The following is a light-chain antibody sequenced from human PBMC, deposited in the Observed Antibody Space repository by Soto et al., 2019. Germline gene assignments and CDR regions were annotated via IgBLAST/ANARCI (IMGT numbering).Light chain of an antibody. CDR1: HSVDSN. CDR2: GAS. J-gene: IGKJ4*01. V-gene: IGKV3D-15*01. CDR3: QQYDKWPLT. Sequence: EIVMTQSPATLSVSPGEGATLSCRASHSVDSNLAWYQQKPGQAPRLLIFGASTRATGIPTRFSGGGSGTDFTLTISSRQSEDFGLYFCQQYDKWPLTFGGGTKVEIK.